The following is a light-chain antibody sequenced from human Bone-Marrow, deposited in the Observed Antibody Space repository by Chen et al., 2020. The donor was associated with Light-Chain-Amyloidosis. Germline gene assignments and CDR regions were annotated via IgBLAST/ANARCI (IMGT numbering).Light chain of an antibody. CDR3: QSADSSGTYEVI. Sequence: SYELTQPPSVSVSPGQTARITCSGDDLPTKYAYWYQQKPGQPPVLVIHRDTERPSGISDRFSGYSSGTTATLTISGVQAEDEAEYHCQSADSSGTYEVIFGGGNKLTGL. J-gene: IGLJ2*01. CDR1: DLPTKY. V-gene: IGLV3-25*03. CDR2: RDT.